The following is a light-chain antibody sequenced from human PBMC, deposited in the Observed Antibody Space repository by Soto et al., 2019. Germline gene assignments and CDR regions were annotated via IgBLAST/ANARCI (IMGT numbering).Light chain of an antibody. CDR3: QQYNSNSA. CDR1: QSISSW. CDR2: KAS. Sequence: DIQMTQSPSTLSASVGDRVTINCRASQSISSWLAWYQQKPGTAPKLLIYKASTLESGVPSRFSGSGSGTEFTLTISSLQPDDFATYYCQQYNSNSAFGQGTKVDIK. J-gene: IGKJ1*01. V-gene: IGKV1-5*03.